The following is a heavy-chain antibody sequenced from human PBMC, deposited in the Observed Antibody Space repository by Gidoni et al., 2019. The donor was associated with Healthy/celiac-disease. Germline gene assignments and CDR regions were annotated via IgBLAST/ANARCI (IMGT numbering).Heavy chain of an antibody. Sequence: QMQLVQSGPEVKKPGTSVKVSCKASGCTFTSSAVQWVRQARGQRLEWIGWIVVGSGNTNYAQKFQERVTITRDMSTSTAYMELSSLRSEDTAVYYCAADLFWSGYPSWFDPWGQGTLVTVSS. CDR2: IVVGSGNT. D-gene: IGHD3-3*01. CDR3: AADLFWSGYPSWFDP. V-gene: IGHV1-58*01. CDR1: GCTFTSSA. J-gene: IGHJ5*02.